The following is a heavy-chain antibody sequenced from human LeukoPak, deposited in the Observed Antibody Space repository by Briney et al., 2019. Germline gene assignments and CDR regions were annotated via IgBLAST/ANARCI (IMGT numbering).Heavy chain of an antibody. CDR1: GYSISSGYY. D-gene: IGHD1-14*01. Sequence: PSETLSLTCDVSGYSISSGYYWGWVRQPPGKGLEWIGSIYYSGSAYYNPSLKSRVTLSVDTSKNQFSLKLSSVTAADTAVYYCARPNRPITGRVDYWGQGTLVTVSS. V-gene: IGHV4-38-2*01. CDR2: IYYSGSA. CDR3: ARPNRPITGRVDY. J-gene: IGHJ4*02.